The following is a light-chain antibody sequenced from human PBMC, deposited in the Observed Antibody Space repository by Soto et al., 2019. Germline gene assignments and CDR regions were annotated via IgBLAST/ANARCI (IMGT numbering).Light chain of an antibody. CDR3: QQYNSWPIT. J-gene: IGKJ5*01. V-gene: IGKV3-11*01. Sequence: EIVLTQSPATLSWSPGERATLSCGASQSVSSYLAWYQQKPGQAPRLLIYDASNRATGIPARFSGSGSGTDFTLTISSLEPEDFAVYYCQQYNSWPITFGQGTRL. CDR1: QSVSSY. CDR2: DAS.